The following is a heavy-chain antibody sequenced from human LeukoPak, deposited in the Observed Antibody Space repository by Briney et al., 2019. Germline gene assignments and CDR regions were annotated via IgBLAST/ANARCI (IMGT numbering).Heavy chain of an antibody. CDR3: AKDVQSWPTYFDY. D-gene: IGHD1-1*01. V-gene: IGHV3-23*01. Sequence: GGSLRLSCAASGFTFSNYAMSWVRQAPGKGLEWVSAISGSGGTTYYADSVKGRVNVSRDNSKNTLYLQVNSLRAADTAVYFCAKDVQSWPTYFDYWGQRNLVSASS. J-gene: IGHJ4*02. CDR2: ISGSGGTT. CDR1: GFTFSNYA.